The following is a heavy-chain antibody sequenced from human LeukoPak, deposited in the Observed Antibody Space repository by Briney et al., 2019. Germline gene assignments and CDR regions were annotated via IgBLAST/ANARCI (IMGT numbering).Heavy chain of an antibody. D-gene: IGHD6-13*01. Sequence: PGGSLRLSCAASGFTFSTYWMTWVRQAPGKGLEWVANIKPDGSEEYYVDSVKGRFTISRDNAKNSLFLQMSSLRAEDTAVYYCARAAVASAGDNWGQGTLVTVSS. V-gene: IGHV3-7*01. J-gene: IGHJ4*02. CDR1: GFTFSTYW. CDR2: IKPDGSEE. CDR3: ARAAVASAGDN.